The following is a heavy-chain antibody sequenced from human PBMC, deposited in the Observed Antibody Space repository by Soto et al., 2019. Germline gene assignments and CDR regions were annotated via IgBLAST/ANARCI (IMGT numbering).Heavy chain of an antibody. CDR2: IYLDDDK. CDR3: AHSVVAGLGYYFDY. J-gene: IGHJ4*02. CDR1: GFSLSSTRVA. V-gene: IGHV2-5*02. D-gene: IGHD6-19*01. Sequence: ITLKESGPTLVKPTQTLTLTCTFSGFSLSSTRVAVGWIRQPPGKALEWLALIYLDDDKRYSPFLKSRLTISKDSSKNQVVLTMTNMAPVDTATYYCAHSVVAGLGYYFDYWGQGTLVTVSS.